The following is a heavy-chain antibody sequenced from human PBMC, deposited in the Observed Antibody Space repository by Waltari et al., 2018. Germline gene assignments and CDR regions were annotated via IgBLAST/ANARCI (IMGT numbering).Heavy chain of an antibody. CDR2: IYHSGST. D-gene: IGHD4-17*01. V-gene: IGHV4-38-2*02. CDR1: GYSISSAYY. Sequence: QVQLQESGPGLVKPSETLSLTCTDPGYSISSAYYWGWLAQPPGKGLEWIGSIYHSGSTYYNPSLKSRVTISVDTSKNQFSLKLSSVTAADTAVYYCARVGDDYGDYGYFDLWGRGTLVTVSS. J-gene: IGHJ2*01. CDR3: ARVGDDYGDYGYFDL.